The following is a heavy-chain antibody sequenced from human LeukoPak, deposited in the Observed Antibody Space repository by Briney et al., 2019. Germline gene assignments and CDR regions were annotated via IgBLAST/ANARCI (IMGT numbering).Heavy chain of an antibody. CDR1: GGSFSGYY. CDR3: ARDRSAAAGNFDY. V-gene: IGHV4-34*01. CDR2: INHSGST. J-gene: IGHJ4*02. D-gene: IGHD6-13*01. Sequence: PSETLSLTCAVHGGSFSGYYWSWIRQPPGKGLEWIGEINHSGSTNYNPSLKSRVTISVDTSKNQFSLKLSSVTAADTAVYYCARDRSAAAGNFDYWGQGTLVTVSS.